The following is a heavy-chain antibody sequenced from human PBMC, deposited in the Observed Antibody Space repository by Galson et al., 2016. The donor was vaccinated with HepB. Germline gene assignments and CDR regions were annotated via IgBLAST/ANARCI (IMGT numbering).Heavy chain of an antibody. CDR1: GDIVSSDSAA. V-gene: IGHV6-1*01. CDR2: TYYRSKWYN. J-gene: IGHJ6*03. Sequence: CAISGDIVSSDSAAWNWIRQSPSRGLEWLGRTYYRSKWYNDYAVSVKSRITINPDTSKNQFSLQLNSVTPEDTAVYYCARGYPSYDFVWGSYRSNLGSLHYYYYMDVWGKGTTVTVSS. D-gene: IGHD3-16*02. CDR3: ARGYPSYDFVWGSYRSNLGSLHYYYYMDV.